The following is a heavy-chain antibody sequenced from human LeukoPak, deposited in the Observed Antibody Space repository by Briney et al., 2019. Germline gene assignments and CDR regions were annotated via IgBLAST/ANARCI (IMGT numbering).Heavy chain of an antibody. CDR2: IIPIFGTA. CDR3: ARGSLGGRGYSGYDTDY. V-gene: IGHV1-69*13. J-gene: IGHJ4*02. Sequence: SVKVSCKASGGTFSIYAISWVRQAPGQGLEWMGGIIPIFGTANYAQKFQGRVTITADESTSTAYMELSSLRSEDTAVYYCARGSLGGRGYSGYDTDYWGQGTLVTVSS. CDR1: GGTFSIYA. D-gene: IGHD5-12*01.